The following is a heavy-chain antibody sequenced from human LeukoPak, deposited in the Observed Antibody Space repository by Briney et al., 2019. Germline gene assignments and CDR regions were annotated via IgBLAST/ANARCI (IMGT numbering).Heavy chain of an antibody. CDR3: ARTPEYCTHETCYGPIFAMTV. Sequence: PSETLSLTCTVSGGFVSSPTYYWSWVRQPPGKGLEWIGYIYYSGSANYNPSLKSRVTISVDTSKNMFSLNLRSVTAADTAMYNCARTPEYCTHETCYGPIFAMTVWGKGPRVTVSP. CDR2: IYYSGSA. V-gene: IGHV4-61*01. J-gene: IGHJ6*04. CDR1: GGFVSSPTYY. D-gene: IGHD2-8*01.